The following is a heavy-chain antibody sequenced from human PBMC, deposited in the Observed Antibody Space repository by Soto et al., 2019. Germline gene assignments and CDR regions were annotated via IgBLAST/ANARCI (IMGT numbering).Heavy chain of an antibody. D-gene: IGHD2-15*01. J-gene: IGHJ3*02. CDR2: LSYDGSNK. V-gene: IGHV3-30*03. CDR1: GFTFRSHG. Sequence: GGSLRLSCEASGFTFRSHGMHWVRQAPGKGLEWVTVLSYDGSNKYYADSVKGRFTISRDNSKNTLYMQMNSLRAEDTAVYYCARASLLSDAFDIWGQGTMVTVSS. CDR3: ARASLLSDAFDI.